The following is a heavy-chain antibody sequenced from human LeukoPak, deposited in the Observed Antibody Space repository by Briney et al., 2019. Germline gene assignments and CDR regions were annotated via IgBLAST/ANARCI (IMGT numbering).Heavy chain of an antibody. CDR3: ARRGAGIVVVTKGYFDY. CDR2: ISYDGSNK. D-gene: IGHD3-22*01. J-gene: IGHJ4*02. V-gene: IGHV3-30-3*01. CDR1: GFTFSSYA. Sequence: GGSLRLSCAASGFTFSSYAMHWVRQAPGKGLEWVAVISYDGSNKYYADSVKGRFTISRDNSKNTLYLQMNSLRAEDTAVYYCARRGAGIVVVTKGYFDYWGQGTLVTVSS.